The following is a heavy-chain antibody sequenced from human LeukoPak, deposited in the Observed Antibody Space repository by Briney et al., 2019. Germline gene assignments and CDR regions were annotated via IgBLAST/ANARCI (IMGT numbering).Heavy chain of an antibody. D-gene: IGHD6-25*01. Sequence: PGGSLRLSGAASKFTFSSYAMSWFRQAPGKGLEWVSAISGSGGSTYYADSVKGRFTISRDNSKNTLYLQMNSLRAEDTAVYYCARSGGSFDYWGQGTLVTVSS. CDR2: ISGSGGST. CDR1: KFTFSSYA. CDR3: ARSGGSFDY. V-gene: IGHV3-23*01. J-gene: IGHJ4*02.